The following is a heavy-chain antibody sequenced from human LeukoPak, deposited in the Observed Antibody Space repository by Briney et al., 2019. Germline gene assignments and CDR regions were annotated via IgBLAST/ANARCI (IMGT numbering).Heavy chain of an antibody. CDR2: INYKTNGGTA. D-gene: IGHD3-22*01. CDR3: ARDSNYYDSSVFSCAFDI. J-gene: IGHJ3*02. Sequence: GGSLRLSCAASGFTFNNAWMSWVRQAPGKGLEWVGRINYKTNGGTADYAAPVKGRFTISRDNSKNTLYLQMNSLRAEDTAVYYCARDSNYYDSSVFSCAFDIWGQGTMVTVSS. CDR1: GFTFNNAW. V-gene: IGHV3-15*01.